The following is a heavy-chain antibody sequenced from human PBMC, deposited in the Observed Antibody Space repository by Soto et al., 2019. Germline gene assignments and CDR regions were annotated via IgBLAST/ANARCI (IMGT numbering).Heavy chain of an antibody. V-gene: IGHV2-5*02. CDR3: AKKGGGDYVLGY. CDR2: IYWDDSK. J-gene: IGHJ4*02. Sequence: QITLKESGPALVQPTQTLTLTCTFSGFSLSANGVGVGWIRQPPGKALEWLALIYWDDSKEYSPSLKSRLHITKDTSRNEVVLTMTNMDPVDTATYYCAKKGGGDYVLGYWGQGTLVTVSS. D-gene: IGHD4-17*01. CDR1: GFSLSANGVG.